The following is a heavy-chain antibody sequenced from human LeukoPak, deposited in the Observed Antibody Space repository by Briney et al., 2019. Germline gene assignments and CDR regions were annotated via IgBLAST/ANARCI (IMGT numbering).Heavy chain of an antibody. V-gene: IGHV1-69*01. CDR3: ARAIVGATKGEYYYYGMDV. Sequence: SVKVSCKASGGTFSSYAISWVRQAPGQGLEWMGGIIPIFGTANYAQKFQGRVTITADESTSTAYMELSSLRSEDTAVYYCARAIVGATKGEYYYYGMDVWGQGTTVTVSS. D-gene: IGHD1-26*01. CDR2: IIPIFGTA. CDR1: GGTFSSYA. J-gene: IGHJ6*02.